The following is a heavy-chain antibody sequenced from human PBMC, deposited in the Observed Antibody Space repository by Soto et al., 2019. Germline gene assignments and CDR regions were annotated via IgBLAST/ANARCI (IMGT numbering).Heavy chain of an antibody. CDR2: IRYDGSER. V-gene: IGHV3-7*05. Sequence: EVQLVESGGGLVQPGGSLRLSCAASGFTFSNFWMTWVRQPPGKGLEWVANIRYDGSERYHVDSVKGRFTISRDNAMNSLYLQMNSLRVEDTAMYFCARGHYGAGLGWGQGTLVTVSS. CDR1: GFTFSNFW. D-gene: IGHD4-17*01. J-gene: IGHJ4*02. CDR3: ARGHYGAGLG.